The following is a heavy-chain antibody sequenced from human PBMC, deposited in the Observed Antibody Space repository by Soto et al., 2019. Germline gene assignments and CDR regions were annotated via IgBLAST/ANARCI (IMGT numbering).Heavy chain of an antibody. CDR3: AKGGGALQLWFIFDY. Sequence: GGSLRLSCAASGFTVSSYGMHWVRQAPGKGLEWVAVISYDGSNKYYADSVKGRFTISRDNSKNTLYLQMNSLRAEDTAVYYCAKGGGALQLWFIFDYWGQGTLVTVSS. CDR2: ISYDGSNK. V-gene: IGHV3-30*18. J-gene: IGHJ4*02. D-gene: IGHD5-18*01. CDR1: GFTVSSYG.